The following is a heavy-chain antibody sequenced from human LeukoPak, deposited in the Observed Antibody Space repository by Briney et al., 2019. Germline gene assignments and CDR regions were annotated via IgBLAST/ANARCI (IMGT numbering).Heavy chain of an antibody. CDR2: ISYDGSNK. CDR3: ARDRSSSGWSNGFGI. CDR1: GFTFSSYP. J-gene: IGHJ3*02. Sequence: GGSLRLSCAASGFTFSSYPVHWVRQAPGKGLEWVAVISYDGSNKYYADSVKGRFTISRDNSKNSLYLHMNSLRAEDTAVYYCARDRSSSGWSNGFGIWGQGTMVTVSS. D-gene: IGHD6-19*01. V-gene: IGHV3-30-3*01.